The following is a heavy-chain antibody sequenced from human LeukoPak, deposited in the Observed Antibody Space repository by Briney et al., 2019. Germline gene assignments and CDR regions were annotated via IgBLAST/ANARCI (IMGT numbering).Heavy chain of an antibody. V-gene: IGHV4-39*07. CDR2: IYYSGST. D-gene: IGHD6-13*01. CDR3: ARDGVAAASD. J-gene: IGHJ4*02. CDR1: GGSISTSSNY. Sequence: PSETLSLTCTVSGGSISTSSNYWAWIRQPPGKGLEWIGSIYYSGSTYYNPSLKSRVTISVDTSKNQFSLKLSSVTAADTAVYYCARDGVAAASDWGQGTLVTVSS.